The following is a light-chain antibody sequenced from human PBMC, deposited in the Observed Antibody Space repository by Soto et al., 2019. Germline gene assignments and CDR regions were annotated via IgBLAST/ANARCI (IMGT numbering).Light chain of an antibody. J-gene: IGLJ2*01. CDR3: CSYAGSYTLV. V-gene: IGLV2-11*01. CDR2: DVI. Sequence: QSVLTQPRSVSGSPGQSVTISCTGSSSDVGAYNYVSWYQQHPGKAPKLMIYDVIRRPSGVSDRFSGSKSGNTASLTISGLQAEDEAEYYCCSYAGSYTLVFGGGTKLTVL. CDR1: SSDVGAYNY.